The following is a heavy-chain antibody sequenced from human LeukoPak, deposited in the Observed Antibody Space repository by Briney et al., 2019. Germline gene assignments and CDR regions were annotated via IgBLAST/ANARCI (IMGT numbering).Heavy chain of an antibody. CDR3: VREASDAFDI. Sequence: GGSLRLSCAASGFTFSSYDMHWVRQAPGKGLEWVALIWYDGSNKNYADSVKGRLTISRDNSKNTLFLQMNSLRAEDTAVYYCVREASDAFDIWGQGTMVTVSS. V-gene: IGHV3-33*01. CDR2: IWYDGSNK. CDR1: GFTFSSYD. J-gene: IGHJ3*02.